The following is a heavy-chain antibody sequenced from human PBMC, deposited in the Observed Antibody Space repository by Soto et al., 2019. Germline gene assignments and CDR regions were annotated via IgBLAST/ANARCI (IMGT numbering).Heavy chain of an antibody. J-gene: IGHJ3*02. CDR2: IWYDGSNK. Sequence: QSGGSLRLSCAASGFTFSSYGMHWVRQAPGKGLEWVAVIWYDGSNKYYADSVKGRFTISRDNSKNTLYLQMNSLRAEDTAVYYCAREARLAAAGTRAFDIWGQGTMVTVSS. CDR1: GFTFSSYG. D-gene: IGHD6-13*01. V-gene: IGHV3-33*01. CDR3: AREARLAAAGTRAFDI.